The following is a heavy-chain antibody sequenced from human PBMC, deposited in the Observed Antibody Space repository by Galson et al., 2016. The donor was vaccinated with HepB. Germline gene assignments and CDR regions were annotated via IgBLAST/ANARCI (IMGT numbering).Heavy chain of an antibody. D-gene: IGHD2/OR15-2a*01. V-gene: IGHV3-48*02. CDR1: AFSFSXXX. Sequence: SLRLSCAASAFSFSXXXMHXXXQAXXXGLXXVSXXXDNXXXIXXXDSXEGRFTVSXXNAKNXMYLQXDSLRDEDTAVYYCAREVNSDHYXIDYWGQGTLGTXSS. CDR3: AREVNSDHYXIDY. CDR2: XXDNXXXI. J-gene: IGHJ4*02.